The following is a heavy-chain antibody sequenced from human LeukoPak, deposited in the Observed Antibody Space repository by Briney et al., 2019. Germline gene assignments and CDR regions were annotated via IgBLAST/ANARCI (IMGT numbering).Heavy chain of an antibody. CDR1: GGSISSYY. CDR2: IYYSGST. V-gene: IGHV4-59*08. J-gene: IGHJ6*03. CDR3: ARGYYYYYYYMDV. Sequence: SETLSLTCTVSGGSISSYYWSWIRQPPGKGLEWIGYIYYSGSTNYNPSLKSRVTISVDTSKNQFSLKLSSVTAADTAVYYCARGYYYYYYYMDVWGKGTTVTVSS.